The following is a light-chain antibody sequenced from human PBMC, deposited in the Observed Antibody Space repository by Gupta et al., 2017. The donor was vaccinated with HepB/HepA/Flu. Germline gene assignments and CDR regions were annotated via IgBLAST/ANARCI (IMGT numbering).Light chain of an antibody. CDR3: QEYNLKLT. Sequence: EIVMTQSPVTLSVSVGERATRSCRASQRISYALAWYQQKPGQAPRILIYGASNRASGIPDRFRGSGCGTDFTLTITSRQSEDFADYYCQEYNLKLTFGQGTRVDIK. CDR1: QRISYA. V-gene: IGKV3-15*01. CDR2: GAS. J-gene: IGKJ1*01.